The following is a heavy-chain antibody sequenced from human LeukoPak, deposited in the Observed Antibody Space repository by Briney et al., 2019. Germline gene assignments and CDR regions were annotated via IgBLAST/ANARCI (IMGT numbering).Heavy chain of an antibody. D-gene: IGHD2-2*01. CDR2: IISTGSTT. Sequence: GGSLRLSCAASGFTFSSYSMNRVRQAPGKGLEWISYIISTGSTTYYADSVKGRFTISRDNANNSLSLQMSSLRAEDTAVYYCATGLWGYCSRNSCPLDNWGQGTLVTVAS. CDR3: ATGLWGYCSRNSCPLDN. J-gene: IGHJ4*02. CDR1: GFTFSSYS. V-gene: IGHV3-48*01.